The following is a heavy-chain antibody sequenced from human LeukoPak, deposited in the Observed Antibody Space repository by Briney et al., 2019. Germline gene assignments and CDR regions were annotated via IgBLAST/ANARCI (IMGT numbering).Heavy chain of an antibody. CDR1: GGSIISSSYY. CDR3: ARYAGEYSGTYFDC. CDR2: IYYSGST. V-gene: IGHV4-39*01. D-gene: IGHD1-26*01. J-gene: IGHJ4*02. Sequence: SETLSLTCTVSGGSIISSSYYWGWIRQYPGKGLEWFGSIYYSGSTYYNQSLKSRVTISVDTSKNQFSLQLGSVTAADTAVYYCARYAGEYSGTYFDCWGQGCLVTVSS.